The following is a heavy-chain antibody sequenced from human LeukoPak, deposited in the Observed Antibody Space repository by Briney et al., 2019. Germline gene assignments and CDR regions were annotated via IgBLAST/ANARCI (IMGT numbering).Heavy chain of an antibody. V-gene: IGHV1-8*01. CDR1: GYTFTSYD. Sequence: ASVKVSCKASGYTFTSYDINWVRQATGQGLEWMGWMNPNSGNTGYAQKFQGRVTMTRYTSISTAYMELSSLRSEDTAVYYCARGRLVRITIFGVVTEYYYYYMDVWGKGTTVTVSS. CDR3: ARGRLVRITIFGVVTEYYYYYMDV. D-gene: IGHD3-3*01. J-gene: IGHJ6*03. CDR2: MNPNSGNT.